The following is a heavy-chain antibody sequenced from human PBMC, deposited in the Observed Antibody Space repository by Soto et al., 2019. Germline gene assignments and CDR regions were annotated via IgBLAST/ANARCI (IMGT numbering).Heavy chain of an antibody. CDR1: GYSFSTYW. J-gene: IGHJ3*02. CDR3: ARLGWNCSDVSCNFGAFDI. Sequence: GESLKISCKGSGYSFSTYWIGWVRQMPGKGLEWMGMIYPGDSDTRYSPSFQGQVTFSGDKSISTAYLQWSSLKPSDTAMYYCARLGWNCSDVSCNFGAFDIWGLGTMVTVSS. CDR2: IYPGDSDT. D-gene: IGHD2-15*01. V-gene: IGHV5-51*01.